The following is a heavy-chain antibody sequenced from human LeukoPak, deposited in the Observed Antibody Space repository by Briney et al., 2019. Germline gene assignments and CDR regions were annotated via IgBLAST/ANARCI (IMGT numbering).Heavy chain of an antibody. CDR1: GFTFSSYW. CDR2: INNSGITI. D-gene: IGHD2-21*02. V-gene: IGHV3-48*04. CDR3: ATRVYCGGDCYSSHGMDV. Sequence: GGSLRLSCAASGFTFSSYWMHWVRQAPGKGLEWVSYINNSGITIYYADSVKGRFTISRDNAKNSLYLQMNSLRPEDTAVYYCATRVYCGGDCYSSHGMDVWGPGTTVTVSS. J-gene: IGHJ6*02.